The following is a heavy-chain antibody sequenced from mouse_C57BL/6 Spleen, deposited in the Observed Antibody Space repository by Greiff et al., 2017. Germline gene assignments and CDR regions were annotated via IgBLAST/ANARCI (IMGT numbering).Heavy chain of an antibody. J-gene: IGHJ2*01. D-gene: IGHD2-3*01. CDR2: IYPGDGDT. V-gene: IGHV1-82*01. Sequence: VQLQQSGPELVKPGASVKISCKASGYAFSSSWMNWVKQRPGKGLEWIGRIYPGDGDTNYNGKFKGKATLTADKSSSTAYMQLSSLTSEDSAVYFCARSWRWFDFDYWGQGTTLTVSS. CDR3: ARSWRWFDFDY. CDR1: GYAFSSSW.